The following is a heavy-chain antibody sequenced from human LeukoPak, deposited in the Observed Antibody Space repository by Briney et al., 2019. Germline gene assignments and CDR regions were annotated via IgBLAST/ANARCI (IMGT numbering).Heavy chain of an antibody. CDR2: ISYDGSNK. J-gene: IGHJ4*02. V-gene: IGHV3-30*04. CDR3: ATATIFGVVLYY. CDR1: GFTFSSYA. Sequence: GGSLRLSCAASGFTFSSYAMHWVRQAPGKGLEWVAVISYDGSNKYYADSVRGRFTISRDNSKNTLYLQMNSLRTEDTAVYYCATATIFGVVLYYWGQGTLVTVSP. D-gene: IGHD3-3*01.